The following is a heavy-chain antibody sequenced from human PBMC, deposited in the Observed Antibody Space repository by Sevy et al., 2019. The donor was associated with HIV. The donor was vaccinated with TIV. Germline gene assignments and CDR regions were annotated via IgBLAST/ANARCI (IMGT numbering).Heavy chain of an antibody. Sequence: GGSLRLSCAASGFSLSRYAIHWVRQAPGRGLEWVAVISCDGGTQYYADSVKGRFTVSRDNSKYTAYLEMDSLSTEDTAVYFCAKDLFGDYCLCSVDYWGQGTLVTVSS. CDR1: GFSLSRYA. CDR2: ISCDGGTQ. CDR3: AKDLFGDYCLCSVDY. J-gene: IGHJ4*02. V-gene: IGHV3-30*18. D-gene: IGHD4-17*01.